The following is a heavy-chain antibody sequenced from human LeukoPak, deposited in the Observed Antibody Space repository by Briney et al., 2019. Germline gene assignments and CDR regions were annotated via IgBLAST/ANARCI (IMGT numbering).Heavy chain of an antibody. V-gene: IGHV1-24*01. J-gene: IGHJ6*02. D-gene: IGHD3-10*01. Sequence: ASVKVSCKVSGYTLTELSMHWVRQAPGKGLEWMGGFDPEDGETIYAQKFQGRVTMTEDTSTDTAYMELSSLRSEDTAVYYCVTYYYGSGSYYNPYYYYGMDVWGQGTTVTVSS. CDR1: GYTLTELS. CDR2: FDPEDGET. CDR3: VTYYYGSGSYYNPYYYYGMDV.